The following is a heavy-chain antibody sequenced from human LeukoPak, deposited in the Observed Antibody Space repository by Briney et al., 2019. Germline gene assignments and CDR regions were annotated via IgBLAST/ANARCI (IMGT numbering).Heavy chain of an antibody. J-gene: IGHJ4*02. D-gene: IGHD3-10*01. CDR1: GFTFSSYR. Sequence: GGSLRLSCAASGFTFSSYRMNWVRQAPGRGLEWVSSISSSSSYIYYADSVKGRFTISRDNAKNSQYLQMNSLRAEDTAVYYCARALWFGETFPAYWGQGTLVTVSS. CDR2: ISSSSSYI. V-gene: IGHV3-21*01. CDR3: ARALWFGETFPAY.